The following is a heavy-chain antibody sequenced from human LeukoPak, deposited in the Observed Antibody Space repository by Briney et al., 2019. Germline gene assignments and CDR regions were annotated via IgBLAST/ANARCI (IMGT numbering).Heavy chain of an antibody. CDR1: AYSISSGYY. Sequence: SSETLSLTCTVSAYSISSGYYWGWIRQPPGKGLEWIGSIYHSGSTYYNLSLKSRVTISVDTSKNQFSLKLSSVTAADTAVYYCARRCGWYSSGWYGSRDLTCSPNGLDYWGQGTLVTVSS. D-gene: IGHD6-19*01. V-gene: IGHV4-38-2*02. CDR2: IYHSGST. CDR3: ARRCGWYSSGWYGSRDLTCSPNGLDY. J-gene: IGHJ4*02.